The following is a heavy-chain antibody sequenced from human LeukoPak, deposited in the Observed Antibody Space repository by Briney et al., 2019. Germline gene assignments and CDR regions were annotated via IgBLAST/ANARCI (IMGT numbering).Heavy chain of an antibody. Sequence: GESLKISCKGSGYIFTTYWIAWVRQMPGKGLEWMGIIYPRDSDIRYSPPFQGQVTISADKSINTAYLQWNSLKASDTAMYYCARMIGLGEVSPYFDYWGQGSLVTVSS. CDR1: GYIFTTYW. CDR3: ARMIGLGEVSPYFDY. CDR2: IYPRDSDI. D-gene: IGHD3-16*02. J-gene: IGHJ4*02. V-gene: IGHV5-51*01.